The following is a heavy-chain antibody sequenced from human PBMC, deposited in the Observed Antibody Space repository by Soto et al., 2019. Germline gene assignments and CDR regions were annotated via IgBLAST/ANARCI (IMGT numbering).Heavy chain of an antibody. J-gene: IGHJ5*02. CDR3: ARDNPYPNSFGNWSDP. Sequence: QVRLVQSGAEVKKPGSSVKVSCKASGGTFSNYAITWLRLAPGQGLEWLGGIIPVFGTVNYAQKFQGRVTITADESTSTAYMELHRLRSEDTAVYYCARDNPYPNSFGNWSDPWGQGTLVIVS. CDR1: GGTFSNYA. CDR2: IIPVFGTV. D-gene: IGHD5-18*01. V-gene: IGHV1-69*01.